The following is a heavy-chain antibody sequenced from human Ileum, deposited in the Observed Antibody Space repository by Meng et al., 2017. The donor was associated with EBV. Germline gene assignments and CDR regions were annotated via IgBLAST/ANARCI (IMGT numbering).Heavy chain of an antibody. CDR1: GGSISSSNYC. V-gene: IGHV4-39*01. CDR3: AMGPDYAKAGY. Sequence: QLLLQESCPGLWKPSGTLALTCSVSGGSISSSNYCWGWIRQPPGKGLEWIQSICYTDYTYYNPSLKSRVTISADKSKNQFSLRLNSLTAADTAVYYCAMGPDYAKAGYWGQGTLVTVSS. D-gene: IGHD4-17*01. J-gene: IGHJ4*02. CDR2: ICYTDYT.